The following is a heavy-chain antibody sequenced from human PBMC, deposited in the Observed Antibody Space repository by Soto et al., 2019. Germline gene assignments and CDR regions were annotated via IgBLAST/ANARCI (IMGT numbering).Heavy chain of an antibody. D-gene: IGHD1-7*01. CDR2: IKQDGSEK. V-gene: IGHV3-7*05. Sequence: EVQLVESGGGLVQPGGSLRLSCAASGFTFSSYWMSWVRQAPGKGLEWVANIKQDGSEKYYVDSVKGRFTISRDNAKNSLYLQMDSLRAEDTAVDYCVRDYVPELVAFDYWGQGTLVTFSS. CDR3: VRDYVPELVAFDY. J-gene: IGHJ4*02. CDR1: GFTFSSYW.